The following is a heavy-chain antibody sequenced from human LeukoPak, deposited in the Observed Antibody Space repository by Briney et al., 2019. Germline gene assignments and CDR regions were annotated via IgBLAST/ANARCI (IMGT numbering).Heavy chain of an antibody. CDR3: ARDASPYCSGGSCYPNWFDP. Sequence: GASVKVSCKASGYTFTSYGISWVRQAPGQGLEWMGWISAYNGNTNYAQKLQGRVTMTTDTSTSTAYMELRSPRSDDTAVYYCARDASPYCSGGSCYPNWFDPWGQGTLVTVSS. D-gene: IGHD2-15*01. J-gene: IGHJ5*02. CDR2: ISAYNGNT. CDR1: GYTFTSYG. V-gene: IGHV1-18*01.